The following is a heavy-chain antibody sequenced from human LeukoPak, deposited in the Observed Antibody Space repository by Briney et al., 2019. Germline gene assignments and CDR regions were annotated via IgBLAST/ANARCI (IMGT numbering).Heavy chain of an antibody. D-gene: IGHD3-10*01. V-gene: IGHV3-21*01. CDR2: ISRSRSYI. CDR1: GLTLRSYS. J-gene: IGHJ6*02. CDR3: AKGSSPYGSESYHPYYYYYGMDV. Sequence: GDLILSCAGSGLTLRSYSMNWVRPAPGKGLDWVSSISRSRSYIYYADSVKGRFTITRDNSKNTLYLQMNSLRAEDTAVYYCAKGSSPYGSESYHPYYYYYGMDVWGQGTTVTVSS.